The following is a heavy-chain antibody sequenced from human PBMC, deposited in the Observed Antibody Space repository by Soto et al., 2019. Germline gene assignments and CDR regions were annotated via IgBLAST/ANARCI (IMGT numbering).Heavy chain of an antibody. CDR2: INSDGSST. CDR1: GFTFSSYW. V-gene: IGHV3-74*01. Sequence: GGSLRLSCAASGFTFSSYWMHWVRQAPGKGLVWVSRINSDGSSTSYADSVKGRFTISRDNAKNTLYLQMNSLRAEDTAVYYCARGHSGYSYLFDYWGQGTLVTVSS. D-gene: IGHD5-12*01. J-gene: IGHJ4*02. CDR3: ARGHSGYSYLFDY.